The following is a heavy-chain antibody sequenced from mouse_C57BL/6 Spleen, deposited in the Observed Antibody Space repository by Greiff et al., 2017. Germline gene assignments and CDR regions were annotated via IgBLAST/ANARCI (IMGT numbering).Heavy chain of an antibody. V-gene: IGHV5-17*01. CDR1: GFTFSDYG. CDR3: ARDYDYWYFDV. D-gene: IGHD2-4*01. Sequence: EVQLVESGGALVKPGGSLKLSCAASGFTFSDYGMHWVRQAPEKGLEWVAYISSGSSTIYYADTVKGRFTISRDNAKNTLFLQMTSLRSEDTAMYYCARDYDYWYFDVWGTGTTVTVSS. CDR2: ISSGSSTI. J-gene: IGHJ1*03.